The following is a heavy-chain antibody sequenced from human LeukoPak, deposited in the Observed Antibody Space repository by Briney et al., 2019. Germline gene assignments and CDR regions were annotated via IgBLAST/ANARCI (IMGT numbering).Heavy chain of an antibody. CDR2: VSSSSSSI. V-gene: IGHV3-21*01. CDR1: GFTFSSYS. CDR3: ARDPFSVPAEDYYYGMDV. D-gene: IGHD2-2*01. Sequence: GGSLRLSCAASGFTFSSYSMNWVRQAPGKGLEWVSSVSSSSSSIYYADSVKGRFTISRDNAKNSLYLQMNSLRAEGTAVYYCARDPFSVPAEDYYYGMDVWGQGTTVTVSS. J-gene: IGHJ6*02.